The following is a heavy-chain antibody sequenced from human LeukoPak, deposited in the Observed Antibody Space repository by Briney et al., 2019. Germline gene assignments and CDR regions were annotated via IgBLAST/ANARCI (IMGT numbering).Heavy chain of an antibody. D-gene: IGHD6-13*01. CDR3: AREHSSSWDQFDY. Sequence: ASVKVSCKASGYTYTSYGISWVRQAPGQGLEWMGWFNPENGNTNYAQKVQGRVTMTADTSTSTSYMELRSLRSDDTAVYYCAREHSSSWDQFDYWGQGTLVTVSS. V-gene: IGHV1-18*01. CDR1: GYTYTSYG. CDR2: FNPENGNT. J-gene: IGHJ4*02.